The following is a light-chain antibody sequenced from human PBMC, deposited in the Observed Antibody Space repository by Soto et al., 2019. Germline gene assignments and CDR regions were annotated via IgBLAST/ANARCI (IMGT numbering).Light chain of an antibody. J-gene: IGKJ3*01. V-gene: IGKV1-6*01. CDR3: QQYGSSFT. CDR2: TAS. Sequence: AIQMTQSPSSLSASVGDRVTITCRASQGIRSELGWYQQKPGKAPNLLIYTASTLQSGVPSRFSGSGSGTDFTLTISRLEPEDFAVYYCQQYGSSFTFGPGTKVDIK. CDR1: QGIRSE.